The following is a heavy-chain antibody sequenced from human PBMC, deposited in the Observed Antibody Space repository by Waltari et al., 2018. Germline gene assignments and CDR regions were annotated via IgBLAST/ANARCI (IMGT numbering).Heavy chain of an antibody. CDR2: ISAYNGNT. CDR1: GYTFTSNG. J-gene: IGHJ4*02. V-gene: IGHV1-18*01. D-gene: IGHD3-10*01. Sequence: QVQLVQSGAEVKKPGASVKVSCKASGYTFTSNGISWVRQAPGQGLEWMGWISAYNGNTNYAQNLQARVTMTTDTSTSTAYRELRSRRSDDTAVYYCARDRRGSYYMYWGQGTLVTVSS. CDR3: ARDRRGSYYMY.